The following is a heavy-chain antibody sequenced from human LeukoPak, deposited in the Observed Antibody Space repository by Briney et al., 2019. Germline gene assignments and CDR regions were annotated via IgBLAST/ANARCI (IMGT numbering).Heavy chain of an antibody. D-gene: IGHD1-1*01. CDR2: IYYSGST. Sequence: SETLSLTCTVSGGSVSSGSYYWSWIRQPPGKGLEWIGYIYYSGSTNYNPSLKSRVTMSVDTSKNQFSLKLSSVTAADTAVYYCARDRITGTADGMDVWGQGTTVTVSS. V-gene: IGHV4-61*01. CDR3: ARDRITGTADGMDV. J-gene: IGHJ6*02. CDR1: GGSVSSGSYY.